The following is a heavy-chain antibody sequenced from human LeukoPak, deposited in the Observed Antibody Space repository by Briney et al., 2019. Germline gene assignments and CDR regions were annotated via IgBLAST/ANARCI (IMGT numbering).Heavy chain of an antibody. CDR2: IYYSGST. J-gene: IGHJ3*02. D-gene: IGHD1-26*01. Sequence: SETLSLTCTVSGGSISSYYWSWIRQPPGKGLEWIGYIYYSGSTNYNPSLKSRVTISVDTSKNQFSLKLSSVTAADAAVYYCTREAGAIVGATWGAFDIWGQGTMVTVSS. CDR3: TREAGAIVGATWGAFDI. CDR1: GGSISSYY. V-gene: IGHV4-59*01.